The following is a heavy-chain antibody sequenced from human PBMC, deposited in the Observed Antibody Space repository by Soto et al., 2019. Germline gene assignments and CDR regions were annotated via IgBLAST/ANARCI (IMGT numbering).Heavy chain of an antibody. CDR1: GGSISSYY. Sequence: SETLSLTCTVSGGSISSYYWSWIRQPPGKGLEWIGYIYYSGSTDYNPSLKSRVTISVDTSKNQFSLKLHSVTAADTAVYYCARQYCSSTRCSYYFDYWGQGTLVTVSS. CDR3: ARQYCSSTRCSYYFDY. D-gene: IGHD2-2*01. CDR2: IYYSGST. J-gene: IGHJ4*02. V-gene: IGHV4-59*08.